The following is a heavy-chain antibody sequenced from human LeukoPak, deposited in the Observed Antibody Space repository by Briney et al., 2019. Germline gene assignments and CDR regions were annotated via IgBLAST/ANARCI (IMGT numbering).Heavy chain of an antibody. CDR1: GFIFSSYA. CDR3: AREGEKKYQLLLRPQVVDY. V-gene: IGHV3-48*01. CDR2: ISSSSSTI. Sequence: PGGSLRLSCAASGFIFSSYAMNWVRQAPGKGLEWVSYISSSSSTIYYADSVKGRFTISRDNAKNSLYLQMNSLRAEDTAVYYCAREGEKKYQLLLRPQVVDYWGQGTLVTVSS. J-gene: IGHJ4*02. D-gene: IGHD2-2*01.